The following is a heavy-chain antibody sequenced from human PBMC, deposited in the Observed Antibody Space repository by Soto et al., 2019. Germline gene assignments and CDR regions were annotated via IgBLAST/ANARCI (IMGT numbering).Heavy chain of an antibody. CDR2: ISYGGTNT. CDR1: GFTFRNYG. V-gene: IGHV3-30*03. Sequence: TGGSLRLSCAASGFTFRNYGMHWVRQAPGKGLEWVTVISYGGTNTYYADSMKDRFTTSRDDSKSTVYLQVNSLRAEDTAVYYCAREANYYDRSGYYPDYWGQGTPVTVSS. D-gene: IGHD3-22*01. CDR3: AREANYYDRSGYYPDY. J-gene: IGHJ4*02.